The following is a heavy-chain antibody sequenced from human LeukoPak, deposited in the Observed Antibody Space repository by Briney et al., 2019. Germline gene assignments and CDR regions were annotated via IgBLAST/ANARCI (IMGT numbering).Heavy chain of an antibody. V-gene: IGHV4-59*08. CDR1: GVSISRYY. CDR3: ARRAMVGGETYFDN. D-gene: IGHD3-10*01. CDR2: IYYSGST. Sequence: SETLSLTCTVSGVSISRYYWSWIRQPPGKGLEWIGYIYYSGSTNYNPSLRSRVTISVDTSKNQFSLKLSSVTAADTAVYHCARRAMVGGETYFDNWGAGTLGSVSS. J-gene: IGHJ4*03.